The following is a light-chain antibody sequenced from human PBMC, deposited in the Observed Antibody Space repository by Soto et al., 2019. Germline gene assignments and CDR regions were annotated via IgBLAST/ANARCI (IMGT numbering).Light chain of an antibody. CDR1: SSDVGGYDY. V-gene: IGLV2-8*01. J-gene: IGLJ2*01. Sequence: QSALTQPPSASGSPGQSVTISCTGTSSDVGGYDYVSWYQQHPGKAPKFMIYDVSKRPSGVPDRFSGSKSGNTASLTVSGLQAEDEADYYCSSYAGSNNLVFGGGTQLTVL. CDR3: SSYAGSNNLV. CDR2: DVS.